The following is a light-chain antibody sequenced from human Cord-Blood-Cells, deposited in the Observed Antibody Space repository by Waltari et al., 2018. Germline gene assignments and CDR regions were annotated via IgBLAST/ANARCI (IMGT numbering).Light chain of an antibody. CDR2: LGS. CDR3: QQANSFPFT. CDR1: QSLLHSNGYNY. Sequence: DIVMTQSPLSLPVTPGEPASISCRSSQSLLHSNGYNYLDWYLQKPGQSPQLLIYLGSNRASGVPDRFSGSGSGTDFTLTISSLQPEDFATYYCQQANSFPFTFGPGTKVDIK. J-gene: IGKJ3*01. V-gene: IGKV2-28*01.